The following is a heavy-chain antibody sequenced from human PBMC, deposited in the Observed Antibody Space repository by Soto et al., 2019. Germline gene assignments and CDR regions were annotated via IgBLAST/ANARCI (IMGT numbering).Heavy chain of an antibody. J-gene: IGHJ4*02. D-gene: IGHD3-3*01. CDR1: GFTFSSHG. CDR2: ISGTGAST. V-gene: IGHV3-23*01. CDR3: AKKDPGLAREWYFDN. Sequence: EAQLLESGGGLVQPGGSLRLSCAAAGFTFSSHGLRWVRQAPGRGLEWVSGISGTGASTYYADSVKGRFTISRDNSKNTGYLQRNSLIVDDTAIYYCAKKDPGLAREWYFDNWGQGTRVAVSS.